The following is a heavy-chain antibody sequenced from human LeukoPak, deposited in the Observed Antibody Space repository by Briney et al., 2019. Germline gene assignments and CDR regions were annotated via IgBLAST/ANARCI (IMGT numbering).Heavy chain of an antibody. CDR3: ARGLTVFGVVNDAFDI. V-gene: IGHV3-74*01. Sequence: AGGSLRLSCVASGFTFSNYWMNWVRQAPGKGLVWVSRIDSDGSSRSYTDAVKGRFTISRDNAKNTLYLQMNSLRGEDTAVYYCARGLTVFGVVNDAFDIWGQGTMVTVSS. CDR2: IDSDGSSR. D-gene: IGHD3-3*01. J-gene: IGHJ3*02. CDR1: GFTFSNYW.